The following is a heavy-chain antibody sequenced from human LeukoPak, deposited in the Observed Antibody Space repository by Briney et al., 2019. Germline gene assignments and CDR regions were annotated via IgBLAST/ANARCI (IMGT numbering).Heavy chain of an antibody. J-gene: IGHJ4*02. D-gene: IGHD6-19*01. CDR1: GFTFSSYG. CDR3: AKDHSGWYDY. CDR2: ISYDGSNK. Sequence: GGSLRLSCAASGFTFSSYGMHWVRQAPGKGLEWVAVISYDGSNKYYADSVKGRFTISRDNSKSTLYLQMNSLRAEDTAVYYCAKDHSGWYDYWGQGALVTVSS. V-gene: IGHV3-30*18.